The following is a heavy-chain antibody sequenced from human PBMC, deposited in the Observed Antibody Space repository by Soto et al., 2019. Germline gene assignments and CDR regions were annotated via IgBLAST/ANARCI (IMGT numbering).Heavy chain of an antibody. D-gene: IGHD3-3*01. J-gene: IGHJ4*02. CDR2: ISTNGNVK. Sequence: QVQLVGSGGGVVQPGRSLTLSCTVSGFTFRSHSMHWVRQAPGKGLEWLAVISTNGNVKYYADSVKGRFTTSRDNSENTLYLQMNSLGAEDTAVYYCAKEFGPDLWFFDFWGQGALVAVSS. CDR1: GFTFRSHS. V-gene: IGHV3-30*18. CDR3: AKEFGPDLWFFDF.